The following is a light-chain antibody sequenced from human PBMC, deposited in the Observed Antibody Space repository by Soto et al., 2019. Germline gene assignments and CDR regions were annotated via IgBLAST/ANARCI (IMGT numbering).Light chain of an antibody. V-gene: IGKV3-20*01. J-gene: IGKJ1*01. CDR1: QSVSNTY. CDR2: GAS. Sequence: EIVLTQSPGTLSLSPGERASLSCRASQSVSNTYLAWYQHRPGQAPRLLIYGASSRATGIPDRFTGSGSGTDFTLTISRLEPEDLAVYYCQQRETFGQGTKVEI. CDR3: QQRET.